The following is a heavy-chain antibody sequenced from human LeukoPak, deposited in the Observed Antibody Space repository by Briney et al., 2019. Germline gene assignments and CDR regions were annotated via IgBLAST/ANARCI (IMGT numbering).Heavy chain of an antibody. V-gene: IGHV3-21*01. D-gene: IGHD2-15*01. CDR1: GFTFSSYS. CDR2: ISSSSSYK. J-gene: IGHJ1*01. Sequence: GGSLRISCAASGFTFSSYSMNWVRQAPGKGLEWVSSISSSSSYKDYADSVKGRFTISRDNAMNSLYLQMNSLRAEDTAVYYCARWDCSGGSCYSDFQHWGQGTLVTVSS. CDR3: ARWDCSGGSCYSDFQH.